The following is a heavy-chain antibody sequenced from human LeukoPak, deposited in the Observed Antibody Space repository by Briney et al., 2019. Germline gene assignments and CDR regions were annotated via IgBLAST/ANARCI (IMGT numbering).Heavy chain of an antibody. V-gene: IGHV4-39*01. CDR1: GGSISTTSYY. J-gene: IGHJ4*02. Sequence: SETLSLTCTVSGGSISTTSYYWGWIRQPPGKGLEWIGSIYYSGNTCYNPSLKSRVTVSVDTSKNQFSLNLSSVTAADTAVYYCARHHANLRYFDYWGQGTLVTVSS. D-gene: IGHD1-7*01. CDR3: ARHHANLRYFDY. CDR2: IYYSGNT.